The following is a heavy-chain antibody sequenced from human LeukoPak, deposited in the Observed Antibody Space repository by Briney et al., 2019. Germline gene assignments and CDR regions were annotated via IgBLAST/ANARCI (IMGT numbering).Heavy chain of an antibody. D-gene: IGHD1-1*01. J-gene: IGHJ6*02. V-gene: IGHV4-59*08. CDR2: IYYSGST. CDR3: ARCSRGTSVGMDV. CDR1: GGSISSSY. Sequence: PSETLSLTCTVSGGSISSSYWSWIRQPPGKGLEWIGHIYYSGSTNYNPSLKSRVTLSVDTSKNQFSLKLTSVTAAGTAVYYCARCSRGTSVGMDVWGQGTTVTVSS.